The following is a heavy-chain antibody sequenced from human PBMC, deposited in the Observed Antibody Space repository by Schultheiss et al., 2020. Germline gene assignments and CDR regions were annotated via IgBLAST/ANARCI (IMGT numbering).Heavy chain of an antibody. CDR2: IGTAGDT. J-gene: IGHJ6*04. D-gene: IGHD3-10*01. CDR3: ARGREWSGRGYGMDV. Sequence: GGSLRLSCAASGFTFSSYDMHWVRQATGKGLEWVSAIGTAGDTYYPGSVKGRFTISRENAKNSLYLQMNSLRAGDTAVYYCARGREWSGRGYGMDVWGKGTTVTGSS. V-gene: IGHV3-13*01. CDR1: GFTFSSYD.